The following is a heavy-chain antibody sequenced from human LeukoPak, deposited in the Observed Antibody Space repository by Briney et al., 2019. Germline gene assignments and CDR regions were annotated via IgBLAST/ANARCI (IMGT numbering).Heavy chain of an antibody. D-gene: IGHD3-10*01. Sequence: GGSLRLSCAASGFTFSTYAMSWVRQAPGKGLEWASIISGSGGSTYYADSVKGRFTISRDNSKNRLYLQMNSLRAEDTAVYYCAKVRAGGTGYYFDYRGQGTLVTVSS. CDR1: GFTFSTYA. CDR3: AKVRAGGTGYYFDY. J-gene: IGHJ4*02. CDR2: ISGSGGST. V-gene: IGHV3-23*01.